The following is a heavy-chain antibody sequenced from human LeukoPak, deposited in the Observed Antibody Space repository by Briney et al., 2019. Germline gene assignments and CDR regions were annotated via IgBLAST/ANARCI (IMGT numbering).Heavy chain of an antibody. CDR3: ARGVYDSSGYYDY. V-gene: IGHV4-34*01. CDR1: GGSFSGYY. Sequence: PSETLSLTCVVYGGSFSGYYWSWIRQPPGKGLEWIGEINHSGSTNYNPSLKSRVTISVDTSKNQFSLKLSSVTAADTAVYYCARGVYDSSGYYDYWGQGTLVTVSS. J-gene: IGHJ4*02. CDR2: INHSGST. D-gene: IGHD3-22*01.